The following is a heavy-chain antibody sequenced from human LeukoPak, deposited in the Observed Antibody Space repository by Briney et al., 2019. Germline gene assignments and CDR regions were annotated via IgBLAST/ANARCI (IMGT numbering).Heavy chain of an antibody. D-gene: IGHD3-10*01. CDR1: GGSFSGYY. CDR2: INHSGST. Sequence: SETLSLTCAVYGGSFSGYYWSWIRQPPGKGLEWIGEINHSGSTNYNPSLKSRVTISVDTSKNQFSLKLSSVTAADTAVYYCARDVLTMVRGVRYYYYMDVWGKGTTVTISS. CDR3: ARDVLTMVRGVRYYYYMDV. J-gene: IGHJ6*03. V-gene: IGHV4-34*01.